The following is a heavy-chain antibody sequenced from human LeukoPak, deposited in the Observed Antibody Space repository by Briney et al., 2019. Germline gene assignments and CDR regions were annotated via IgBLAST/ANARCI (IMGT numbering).Heavy chain of an antibody. CDR1: GSTFSNHA. Sequence: PGGSLRLSCAASGSTFSNHAMHWVRQSPGKGLECVALISYDGSNEYYADSVKGRFTISRDSSKNTLYLQMNSLRAEDTAVYYCARDKDYGLDYWGQGTLVTVSS. D-gene: IGHD4-17*01. CDR2: ISYDGSNE. CDR3: ARDKDYGLDY. J-gene: IGHJ4*02. V-gene: IGHV3-30-3*01.